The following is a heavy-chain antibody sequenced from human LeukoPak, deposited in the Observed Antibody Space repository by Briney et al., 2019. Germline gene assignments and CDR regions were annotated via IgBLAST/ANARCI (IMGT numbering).Heavy chain of an antibody. CDR3: ARDQGHYDILTGSDY. Sequence: PGRSLRLSCAASGFTFSSYAMHWVRQAPGKGLEWVAVISYDGSNKYYADSVKGRLTISRDNSKNTLYLQMNSLRAEDTAVYYCARDQGHYDILTGSDYWGQGTLVTVSS. CDR2: ISYDGSNK. V-gene: IGHV3-30-3*01. CDR1: GFTFSSYA. D-gene: IGHD3-9*01. J-gene: IGHJ4*02.